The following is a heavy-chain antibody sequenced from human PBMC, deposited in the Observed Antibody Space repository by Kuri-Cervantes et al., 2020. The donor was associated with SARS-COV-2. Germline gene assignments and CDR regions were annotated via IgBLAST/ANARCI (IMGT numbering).Heavy chain of an antibody. V-gene: IGHV3-74*01. CDR3: VRDGDHWNFDY. Sequence: GESLKISCAASGFTFSSYWMHWVRQAPGKGLVWVSRINPDGSYTNNADFVKGRFTLSRDNAKNMLFLQMNSLRAEDTAVYYCVRDGDHWNFDYWGQGTLVTVSS. D-gene: IGHD1-1*01. J-gene: IGHJ4*02. CDR2: INPDGSYT. CDR1: GFTFSSYW.